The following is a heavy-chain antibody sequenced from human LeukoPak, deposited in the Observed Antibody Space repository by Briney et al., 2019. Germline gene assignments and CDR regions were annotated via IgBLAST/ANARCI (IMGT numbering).Heavy chain of an antibody. V-gene: IGHV3-21*01. CDR1: GFTFSSYS. CDR3: ARCDSSSPAFDY. Sequence: GGSLRLSCAASGFTFSSYSMNWVRQAPGKGLEWVSSISSSSSYIYYADSVKGRFTISRDNAKNSLYLQMNSLRAEDTAVYYCARCDSSSPAFDYWGQGTLVTVSS. J-gene: IGHJ4*02. CDR2: ISSSSSYI. D-gene: IGHD6-6*01.